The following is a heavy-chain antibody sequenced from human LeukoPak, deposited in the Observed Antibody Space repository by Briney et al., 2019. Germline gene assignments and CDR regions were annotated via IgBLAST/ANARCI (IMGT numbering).Heavy chain of an antibody. D-gene: IGHD4-23*01. J-gene: IGHJ4*02. Sequence: PSETLSLTCTVSGGSMSSYYWTWIRQPPGKGLEWIGYIYYSGSTNYNPSLKSRVTISVDTSKNQFSLKLSSVTAADTAVYSCARQGRGYGGNSDYWGQGTLVTVSS. V-gene: IGHV4-59*08. CDR2: IYYSGST. CDR1: GGSMSSYY. CDR3: ARQGRGYGGNSDY.